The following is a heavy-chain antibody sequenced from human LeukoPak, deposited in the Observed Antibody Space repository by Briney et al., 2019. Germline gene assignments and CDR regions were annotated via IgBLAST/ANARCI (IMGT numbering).Heavy chain of an antibody. D-gene: IGHD2-15*01. J-gene: IGHJ6*02. CDR2: LDPEDGET. CDR1: GYTLTELS. Sequence: AASVKVSCKVSGYTLTELSMHWVRQAPGKGLEWMGGLDPEDGETIYAQKFQGRVTMTEDTSTDTAYMELSSLRSEDTAVYYCATAGGTKADYYYGMDVWGQGTTVTVSS. CDR3: ATAGGTKADYYYGMDV. V-gene: IGHV1-24*01.